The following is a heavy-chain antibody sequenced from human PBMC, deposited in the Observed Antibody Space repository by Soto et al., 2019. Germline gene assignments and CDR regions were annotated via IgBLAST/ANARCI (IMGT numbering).Heavy chain of an antibody. J-gene: IGHJ4*02. Sequence: GGSLRLSCSASGFTFSSYTMHWVRQAPGKGLEDVSAISTYGGRAYYADSVKGRFTISRDDSKNTLYLQMNSLRAEDTAVYYCAKDQDYYDSSGYYQGGTFDYWGQGTLVTVSS. CDR3: AKDQDYYDSSGYYQGGTFDY. V-gene: IGHV3-64*04. D-gene: IGHD3-22*01. CDR2: ISTYGGRA. CDR1: GFTFSSYT.